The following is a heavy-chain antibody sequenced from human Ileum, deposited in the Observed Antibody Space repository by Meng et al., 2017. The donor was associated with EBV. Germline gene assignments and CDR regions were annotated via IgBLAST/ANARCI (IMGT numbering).Heavy chain of an antibody. Sequence: EVQLVESGGGLVQPGGSLRLSCVTSGFTFGDHFIDWVRQAPGKGLEWVGRTRNKPESYSTQYAASVKGRFTISRDDSKDSVYLQMNSLKTEDTAVYYCALRALPFTLGQGTLVTVSS. CDR1: GFTFGDHF. J-gene: IGHJ5*02. CDR2: TRNKPESYST. V-gene: IGHV3-72*01. CDR3: ALRALPFT.